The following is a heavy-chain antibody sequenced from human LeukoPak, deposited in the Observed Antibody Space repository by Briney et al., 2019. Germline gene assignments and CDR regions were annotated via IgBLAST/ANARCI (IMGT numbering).Heavy chain of an antibody. CDR3: TTFYVQWGDY. V-gene: IGHV3-15*01. CDR1: GXTFSSYS. J-gene: IGHJ4*03. CDR2: IKSKTDGGTT. Sequence: NPGGSLRLSWAASGXTFSSYSINWVRQAPGKGLEWVGRIKSKTDGGTTDYAAPVKGRFTISRDDSKNTLYLQMNSLKTEDTAVYFCTTFYVQWGDYWGQGTLVTVSS. D-gene: IGHD1-26*01.